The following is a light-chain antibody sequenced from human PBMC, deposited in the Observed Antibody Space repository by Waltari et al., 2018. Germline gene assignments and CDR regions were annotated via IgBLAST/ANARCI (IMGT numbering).Light chain of an antibody. J-gene: IGLJ3*02. Sequence: QSVLTQPPSVSGAPGQRVTISCTGSSSNIGAGFAVHWYQQLPGTAPKLLIYGNNNRPSGVPDLFAGSKSGTSASLAITGLQAEDEADYYCQSYGSDWVFGGGTKLTVL. CDR3: QSYGSDWV. CDR1: SSNIGAGFA. V-gene: IGLV1-40*01. CDR2: GNN.